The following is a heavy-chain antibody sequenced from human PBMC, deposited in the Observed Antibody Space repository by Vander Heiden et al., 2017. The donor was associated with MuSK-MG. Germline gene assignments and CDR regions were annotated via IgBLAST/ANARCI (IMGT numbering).Heavy chain of an antibody. J-gene: IGHJ5*02. Sequence: EVQLVESGGGLTQPGGALSLSCAASGFTCGCHIMICVRQSPGKGREWVSYSESDSGTKLYADVVNGRFPISRDNVKSILEFQRNSLTAEDNAKYYCVRVADCCLDCYHSWIDP. CDR2: SESDSGTK. CDR1: GFTCGCHI. CDR3: VRVADCCLDCYHSWIDP. D-gene: IGHD2-21*02. V-gene: IGHV3-48*04.